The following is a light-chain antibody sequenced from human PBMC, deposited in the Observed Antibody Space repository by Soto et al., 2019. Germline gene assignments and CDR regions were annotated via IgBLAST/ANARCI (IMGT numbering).Light chain of an antibody. CDR2: NVY. CDR1: SSDVGAYNF. Sequence: QSALTQPASVSGSPGQSITISCTGTSSDVGAYNFLSWHQQHPGKAPKLMIYNVYDRPSGISYRFSGSKSSNTASLTISGLQGEDEADYYCSAYTVSRTYVFGTGTKVTGL. CDR3: SAYTVSRTYV. J-gene: IGLJ1*01. V-gene: IGLV2-14*03.